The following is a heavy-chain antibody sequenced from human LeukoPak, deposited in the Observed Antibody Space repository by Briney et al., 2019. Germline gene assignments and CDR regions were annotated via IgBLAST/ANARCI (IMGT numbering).Heavy chain of an antibody. D-gene: IGHD2-15*01. CDR3: ARGFGGGPLSDDY. V-gene: IGHV4-34*01. Sequence: SETLSLTCAVYGGSFSGYYWSWIRQPPGKGLEWIGEINHSGSTNYNPSLKSRVTISVDTSKNQFSLKLSSVTAADTAVYYCARGFGGGPLSDDYWGQGTLVTVSS. CDR2: INHSGST. J-gene: IGHJ4*02. CDR1: GGSFSGYY.